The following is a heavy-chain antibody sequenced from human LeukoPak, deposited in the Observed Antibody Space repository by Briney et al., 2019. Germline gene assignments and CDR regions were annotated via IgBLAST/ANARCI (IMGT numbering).Heavy chain of an antibody. CDR3: AKGGYTTSFDP. J-gene: IGHJ5*02. D-gene: IGHD2-15*01. CDR1: GFTFREYS. Sequence: GGSLRLSCAASGFTFREYSMSWVRQAPGKGLEWVSNIRANGGDTYYTDSVEGRFTISRDNSKNTLYLEMNSLRAEDTAVYYCAKGGYTTSFDPWGQGTLVTVSS. V-gene: IGHV3-23*01. CDR2: IRANGGDT.